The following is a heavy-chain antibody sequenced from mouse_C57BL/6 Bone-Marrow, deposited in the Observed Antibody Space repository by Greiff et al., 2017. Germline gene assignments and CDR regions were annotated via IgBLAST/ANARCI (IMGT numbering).Heavy chain of an antibody. J-gene: IGHJ2*01. V-gene: IGHV1-64*01. Sequence: QVQLQQPGAELVKPGASVKLSCKASGYTFTRYWMHWVKQRPGQGLEWIGMIHPNSGSTNYNEKFKSKATLTVDKSSSTAYMQLSSLTSEDSAVYYCARYDGYYVDYWGQGTTLTVSS. CDR3: ARYDGYYVDY. CDR1: GYTFTRYW. CDR2: IHPNSGST. D-gene: IGHD2-3*01.